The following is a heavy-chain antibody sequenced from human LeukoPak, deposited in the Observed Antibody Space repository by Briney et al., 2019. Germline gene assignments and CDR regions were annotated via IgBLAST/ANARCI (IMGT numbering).Heavy chain of an antibody. D-gene: IGHD5-24*01. CDR3: ARDYKYAFDN. Sequence: GGSLRLSCAASGFTFSDYSMTWVRQAPGKGLEWISYIGIDSGNTNYADSVKGRFTISGDKAKNSLYRQMNSLRVEDTAVYYCARDYKYAFDNWGQGTLVTVSS. CDR2: IGIDSGNT. V-gene: IGHV3-48*01. J-gene: IGHJ4*02. CDR1: GFTFSDYS.